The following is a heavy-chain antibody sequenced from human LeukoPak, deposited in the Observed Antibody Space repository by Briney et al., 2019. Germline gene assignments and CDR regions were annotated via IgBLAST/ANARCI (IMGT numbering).Heavy chain of an antibody. CDR3: ARVGASRGSYPIGH. V-gene: IGHV4-61*01. Sequence: SETLSLTCTVSGGSVSSGSYYWSWIRQPPGKGLEWIGYIYYSGSTNYNPSLKSRVTISVDTSKNQFSLKLSSVTAADTAVYYCARVGASRGSYPIGHWGQGTLVTVSS. D-gene: IGHD1-26*01. J-gene: IGHJ4*02. CDR1: GGSVSSGSYY. CDR2: IYYSGST.